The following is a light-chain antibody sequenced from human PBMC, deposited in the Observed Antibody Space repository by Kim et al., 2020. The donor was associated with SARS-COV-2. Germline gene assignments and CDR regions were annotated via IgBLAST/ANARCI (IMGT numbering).Light chain of an antibody. V-gene: IGLV3-19*01. CDR1: SLRSYY. CDR2: GKN. J-gene: IGLJ1*01. CDR3: NSRDSSGNLYV. Sequence: ALGKTVRITCQGDSLRSYYASWYQQKPGQAPVVVIYGKNNRPSGIPDRFSGSTSGNTASLTITGAQAEDEADYYCNSRDSSGNLYVFATGTKVTVL.